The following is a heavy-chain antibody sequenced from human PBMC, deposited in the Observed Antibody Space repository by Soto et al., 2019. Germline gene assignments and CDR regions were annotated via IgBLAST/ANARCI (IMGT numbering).Heavy chain of an antibody. Sequence: VQLVESGGGLVQPGRSLRLSCAASGFTFDDYAMHWVRQAPGKGLEWVSGISWNSGSIGYADSVKGRFTISRDNAKNSLYLQMNSLRAEDTALYYCAAIYRMDYWGQGTLVTVSS. CDR2: ISWNSGSI. J-gene: IGHJ4*02. D-gene: IGHD3-9*01. V-gene: IGHV3-9*01. CDR1: GFTFDDYA. CDR3: AAIYRMDY.